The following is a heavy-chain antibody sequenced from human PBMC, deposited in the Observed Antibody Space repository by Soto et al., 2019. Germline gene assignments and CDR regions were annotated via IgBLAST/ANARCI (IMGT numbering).Heavy chain of an antibody. Sequence: QVQLVQSGAEVKKPGSSVKVSCKASGGTFSSYAISWVRQAPGQELEWMGGIIPIFGTANYAQKFQGRVTITADESTSTAYMELSSLRSEDTAVYYCARHGSGSYSPHYYYYYGMDVWGQGTTVTVSS. V-gene: IGHV1-69*01. CDR2: IIPIFGTA. D-gene: IGHD3-10*01. J-gene: IGHJ6*02. CDR1: GGTFSSYA. CDR3: ARHGSGSYSPHYYYYYGMDV.